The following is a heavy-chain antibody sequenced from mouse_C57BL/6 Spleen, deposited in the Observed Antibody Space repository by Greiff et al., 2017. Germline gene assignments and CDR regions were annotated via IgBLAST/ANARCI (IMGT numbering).Heavy chain of an antibody. Sequence: DVQLVESGEGLVKPGGSLKLSCAASGFTFSSYAMSWVRQTPEKRLEWVAYISSGGDYIYYADTVKGRFTISRDNARNTLYLQMSSLKSEDTAMYYCTETGTAWFAYWGQGTLVTVSA. D-gene: IGHD4-1*01. V-gene: IGHV5-9-1*02. CDR1: GFTFSSYA. CDR3: TETGTAWFAY. CDR2: ISSGGDYI. J-gene: IGHJ3*01.